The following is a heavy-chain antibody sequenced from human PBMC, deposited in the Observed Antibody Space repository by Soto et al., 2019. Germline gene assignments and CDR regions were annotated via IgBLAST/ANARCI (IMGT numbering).Heavy chain of an antibody. V-gene: IGHV3-33*01. D-gene: IGHD6-19*01. Sequence: GGSMRLSCAASGFTFSSYGMHCVRQAPSKGLEWVAVIWYDGSNKYYAESVKGRFTISRDNSKNTLYLQMNSLRAEDTAVYYCARDSHVGSGWQLTADYWGQGT. CDR1: GFTFSSYG. J-gene: IGHJ4*02. CDR3: ARDSHVGSGWQLTADY. CDR2: IWYDGSNK.